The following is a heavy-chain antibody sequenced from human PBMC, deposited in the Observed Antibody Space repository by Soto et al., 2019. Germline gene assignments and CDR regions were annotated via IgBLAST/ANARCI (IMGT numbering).Heavy chain of an antibody. CDR1: GGSMSSSNW. CDR3: ARDSSSSSWPYYFDY. Sequence: SETLSLTCAVSGGSMSSSNWWTWVRQPPGKGLEWIGEIYHSGSTNYNPSLRSRVTISVDKSRNMFSLKLTSVTAADTAVYYCARDSSSSSWPYYFDYWGQGTLVTVS. D-gene: IGHD6-13*01. CDR2: IYHSGST. J-gene: IGHJ4*02. V-gene: IGHV4-4*02.